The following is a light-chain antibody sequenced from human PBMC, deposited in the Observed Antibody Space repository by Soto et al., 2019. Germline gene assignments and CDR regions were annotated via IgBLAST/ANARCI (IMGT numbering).Light chain of an antibody. CDR3: CSYAAG. J-gene: IGLJ2*01. V-gene: IGLV2-23*02. CDR2: EVS. Sequence: QSVLTQPASVSGSPGQSITISCTGTSSDVGSYNLVSWYQQHPGKAPKLMIYEVSKRPSGVSNRFSGSKSGNTASLTISGLQAEDEADYYCCSYAAGFGGGTKLTVL. CDR1: SSDVGSYNL.